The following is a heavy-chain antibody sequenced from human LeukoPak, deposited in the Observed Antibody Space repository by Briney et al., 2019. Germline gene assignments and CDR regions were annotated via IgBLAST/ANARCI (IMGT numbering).Heavy chain of an antibody. Sequence: ASVTVSCKASGYTFTNYTMHWVRQAPGQRLEWLGWINPGNGNTKYSQKFQGRVTITRDTSASTAYMDLSSLRSEDTAMYYCARMGEMFFDYWGQGTLVTVSS. CDR2: INPGNGNT. V-gene: IGHV1-3*01. CDR3: ARMGEMFFDY. D-gene: IGHD3-10*02. J-gene: IGHJ4*02. CDR1: GYTFTNYT.